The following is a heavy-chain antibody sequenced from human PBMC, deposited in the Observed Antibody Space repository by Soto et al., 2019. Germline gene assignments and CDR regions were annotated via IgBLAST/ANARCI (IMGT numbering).Heavy chain of an antibody. J-gene: IGHJ4*02. CDR3: ARLSQAMIRGGRYFDY. CDR1: GYSFTSYW. D-gene: IGHD3-22*01. CDR2: IYPGDSDT. V-gene: IGHV5-51*01. Sequence: GESLKISCKGSGYSFTSYWIGWVRQMPGKGLEWMGIIYPGDSDTRYSPSFQGQVTISADKSISTAYLQWSSLKASDTAMYYCARLSQAMIRGGRYFDYWGQGTLVTVSS.